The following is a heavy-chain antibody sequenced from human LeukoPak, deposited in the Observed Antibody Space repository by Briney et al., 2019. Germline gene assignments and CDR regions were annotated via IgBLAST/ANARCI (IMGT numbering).Heavy chain of an antibody. CDR2: INGGDGNT. CDR3: ARGYYDILTGYSRTWFDP. Sequence: ASVTVSCKASGYTFTRYALHWVRQAPGQRLECMGWINGGDGNTKYSQKFQGRVTITRDTSASTAYVELSSLRSEDTAVYYRARGYYDILTGYSRTWFDPWGQGTLVTVSS. V-gene: IGHV1-3*01. D-gene: IGHD3-9*01. J-gene: IGHJ5*02. CDR1: GYTFTRYA.